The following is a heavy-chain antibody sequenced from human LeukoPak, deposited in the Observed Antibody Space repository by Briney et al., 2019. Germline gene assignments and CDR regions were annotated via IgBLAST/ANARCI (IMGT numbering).Heavy chain of an antibody. CDR2: ISTYNGNT. D-gene: IGHD6-13*01. V-gene: IGHV1-18*01. Sequence: PLGSVKVSCKASGYTFTSYGISWVRQGPGQGLEWIGLISTYNGNTNYAQKLQGRVTMTTDTSTSTAYMELRSLRSDDTAVYYCARVFEAAGYLTPPFDPWGQGTLVTVSS. CDR3: ARVFEAAGYLTPPFDP. J-gene: IGHJ5*02. CDR1: GYTFTSYG.